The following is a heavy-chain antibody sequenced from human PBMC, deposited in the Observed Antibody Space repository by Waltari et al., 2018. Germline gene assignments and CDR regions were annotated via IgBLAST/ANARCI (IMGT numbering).Heavy chain of an antibody. CDR1: GYSFSGYD. J-gene: IGHJ4*02. Sequence: QVQLVQSGAEVRKPGASVKVSCKASGYSFSGYDINWVRQAPGQGLEWLGWMNPNRGDTGYAQNFQGRVTITRISSMSTAYMELTSLKSEDTAVYYCARGRDYGDSLDPFGYWGQGTLVTVSS. CDR2: MNPNRGDT. D-gene: IGHD4-17*01. CDR3: ARGRDYGDSLDPFGY. V-gene: IGHV1-8*02.